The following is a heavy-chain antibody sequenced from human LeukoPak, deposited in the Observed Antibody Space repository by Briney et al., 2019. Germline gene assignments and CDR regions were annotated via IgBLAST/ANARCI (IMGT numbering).Heavy chain of an antibody. D-gene: IGHD2-21*02. Sequence: PSETLSLTCAVYGGSFSGYYWSWIRQPPGKGLEWIGEINHSGSTNYNPSLKSRVTISVDTSKNQFSLKLSSVTAADTAVYYCARQIEPHRRIRFGGGDLNLVDDAFDIWGQGTMVTVSS. CDR2: INHSGST. V-gene: IGHV4-34*01. CDR3: ARQIEPHRRIRFGGGDLNLVDDAFDI. CDR1: GGSFSGYY. J-gene: IGHJ3*02.